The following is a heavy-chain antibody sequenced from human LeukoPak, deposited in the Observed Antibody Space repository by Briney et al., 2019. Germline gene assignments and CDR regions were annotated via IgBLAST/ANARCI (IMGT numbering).Heavy chain of an antibody. J-gene: IGHJ4*02. V-gene: IGHV1-2*02. Sequence: ASVKVSCKASGYTFTGYYMHWVRQAPGQGLEWMGWINPNSGGTNYAQKFQGRVTMTRDTSISTAYMELSRLRSDDTAVYYCARDLRGGYSGYDFDYWGLGTLVTVSS. D-gene: IGHD5-12*01. CDR3: ARDLRGGYSGYDFDY. CDR1: GYTFTGYY. CDR2: INPNSGGT.